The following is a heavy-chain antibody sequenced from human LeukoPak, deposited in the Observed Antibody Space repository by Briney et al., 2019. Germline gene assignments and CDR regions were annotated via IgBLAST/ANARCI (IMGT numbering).Heavy chain of an antibody. V-gene: IGHV3-49*04. CDR1: GFTFGDYA. CDR3: TRESTITMVRGVIGPRRNYYYYYGMDV. CDR2: IRSKAYGGTT. D-gene: IGHD3-10*01. Sequence: GGSLRLSCTASGFTFGDYAMRWVRQAPGKGLEGVGFIRSKAYGGTTEYAASVKGRYTISRDDSKSIAYLQMNSLKTEDTAVYYCTRESTITMVRGVIGPRRNYYYYYGMDVWGKGTTVTVSS. J-gene: IGHJ6*04.